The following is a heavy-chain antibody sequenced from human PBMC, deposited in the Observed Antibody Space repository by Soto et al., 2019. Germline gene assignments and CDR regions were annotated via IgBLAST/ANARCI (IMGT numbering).Heavy chain of an antibody. V-gene: IGHV3-72*01. J-gene: IGHJ6*03. CDR3: ASGSPNPYDYIWGSYRYTENYYYYMDV. Sequence: GGSLRLSCAASGFTFSDHYMDWVRQAPGKGLEWVGRTRNKANSYTTEYAASGKGRFTISRDDSKNSLYLQMNSLKTEDTAVYYCASGSPNPYDYIWGSYRYTENYYYYMDVWGKGTTVTVSS. CDR2: TRNKANSYTT. CDR1: GFTFSDHY. D-gene: IGHD3-16*02.